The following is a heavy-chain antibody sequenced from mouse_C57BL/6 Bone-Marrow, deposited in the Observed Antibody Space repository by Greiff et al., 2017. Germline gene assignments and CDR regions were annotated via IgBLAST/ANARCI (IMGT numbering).Heavy chain of an antibody. D-gene: IGHD2-5*01. Sequence: VQLQQPGAELVMPGASVKLSCKASGYTFTSYWMHWVKQRPGQGLEWIGEIDPSDSYTNYNQKFKGKSTLTVDKSSSTAYMQLSSLTSEDSAVYYCARDSSNSYYSMAYWGQGTSVTVSS. V-gene: IGHV1-69*01. CDR2: IDPSDSYT. J-gene: IGHJ4*01. CDR1: GYTFTSYW. CDR3: ARDSSNSYYSMAY.